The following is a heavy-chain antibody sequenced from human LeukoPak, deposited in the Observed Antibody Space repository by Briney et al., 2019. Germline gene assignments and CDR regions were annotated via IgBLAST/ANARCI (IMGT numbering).Heavy chain of an antibody. CDR2: VDNSGSYN. V-gene: IGHV3-21*04. D-gene: IGHD3-10*01. Sequence: GVSLRLFHGASGFTLRSYAMHWVRQASGRGLEGVSSVDNSGSYNQHADSVKGRFPIYRGNAKNSLYLQMNSLRAEDTAVYYCARPLGPILWFGEHPDYWGQGTLVTVSS. CDR3: ARPLGPILWFGEHPDY. J-gene: IGHJ4*02. CDR1: GFTLRSYA.